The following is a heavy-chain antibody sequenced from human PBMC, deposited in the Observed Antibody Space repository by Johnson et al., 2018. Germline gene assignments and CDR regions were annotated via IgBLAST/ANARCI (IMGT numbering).Heavy chain of an antibody. CDR2: ISSSSTTI. D-gene: IGHD3-9*01. CDR1: GFTFRSYS. CDR3: AKDGRLLRYFDWAFIFQH. V-gene: IGHV3-48*01. J-gene: IGHJ1*01. Sequence: VQLVESGGNLVQSGGSLRLSCAASGFTFRSYSMNWIRQAPGKGLEWVSYISSSSTTIYYADSVKGRFIISRDDAKNSLYLQMNSLRVEDTAVYYCAKDGRLLRYFDWAFIFQHWGQGTLVTVSS.